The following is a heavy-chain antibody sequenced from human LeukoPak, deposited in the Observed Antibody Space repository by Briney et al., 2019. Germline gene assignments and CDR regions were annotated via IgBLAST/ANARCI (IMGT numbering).Heavy chain of an antibody. Sequence: ASVMVFCYAGSDSFTSCYMNGLVQAPGQGLEWMGWINPNSGGTNYAQKFQGRVTMTRGTSISTAYMELRRLRSDETAVYYSVFRRDVYNVVYWGQGTLVTVSS. J-gene: IGHJ4*02. CDR2: INPNSGGT. D-gene: IGHD5-24*01. CDR1: SDSFTSCY. CDR3: VFRRDVYNVVY. V-gene: IGHV1-2*02.